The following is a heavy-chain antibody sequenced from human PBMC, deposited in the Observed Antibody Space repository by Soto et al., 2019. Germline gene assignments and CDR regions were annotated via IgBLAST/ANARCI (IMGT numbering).Heavy chain of an antibody. V-gene: IGHV3-74*01. J-gene: IGHJ6*02. CDR2: IYSDVSTA. CDR3: ARSGGDYNYYYDMDV. CDR1: GFTYNTYW. Sequence: PGGSLRLSCVASGFTYNTYWMNWVRQVPGKGLMWVSRIYSDVSTARYADSVKGRFTISRDNAKNTVYLQMNSLRAEDTAVYYCARSGGDYNYYYDMDVWGQGTTVTVSS. D-gene: IGHD2-21*02.